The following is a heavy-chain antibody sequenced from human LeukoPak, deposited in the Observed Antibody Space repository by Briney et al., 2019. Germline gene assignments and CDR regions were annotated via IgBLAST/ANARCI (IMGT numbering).Heavy chain of an antibody. D-gene: IGHD3-9*01. CDR2: ISGSGGST. V-gene: IGHV3-23*01. CDR3: AKGPLLRYFDWLRKSGHDAFDI. Sequence: GGSLRLSCAASGFTFSSYAMSWVRQAPGKGLEWVSAISGSGGSTYYADSVKGRFTISRDNSKNTLYLQMNSLRAEDTAVYYCAKGPLLRYFDWLRKSGHDAFDIWGQGTMVTVSS. CDR1: GFTFSSYA. J-gene: IGHJ3*02.